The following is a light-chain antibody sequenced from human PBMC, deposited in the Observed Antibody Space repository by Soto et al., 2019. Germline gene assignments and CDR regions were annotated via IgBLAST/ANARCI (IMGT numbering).Light chain of an antibody. CDR2: EVS. V-gene: IGLV2-14*01. CDR1: SSDVGGYNY. Sequence: QSALTQPASVSGSPGQSITISCTGTSSDVGGYNYVSWYQQHPGKAPKLMIYEVSNRPSGVSNRFSGSKSGNTASLTIAGLQAEDEADYYCSSYTSSNTLVVFCGGTNVTVL. J-gene: IGLJ2*01. CDR3: SSYTSSNTLVV.